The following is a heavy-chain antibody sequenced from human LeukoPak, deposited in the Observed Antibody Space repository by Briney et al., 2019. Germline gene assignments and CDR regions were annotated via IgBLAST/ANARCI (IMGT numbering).Heavy chain of an antibody. Sequence: GGSLRLSCAASGFTFSSYGMHWVRQAPGKGLEWVAVIWYDGSNKYYADSVKGRFTISRDNSKNTLYLQMNSLRAEDTAVYYCARDGPPHYYDSSGYYWDFDYWGQGTLVTISS. CDR3: ARDGPPHYYDSSGYYWDFDY. J-gene: IGHJ4*02. CDR2: IWYDGSNK. CDR1: GFTFSSYG. D-gene: IGHD3-22*01. V-gene: IGHV3-33*01.